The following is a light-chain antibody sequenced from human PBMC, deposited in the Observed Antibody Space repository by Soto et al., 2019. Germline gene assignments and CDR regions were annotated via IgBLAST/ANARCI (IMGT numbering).Light chain of an antibody. Sequence: DIQMTQSPSTLSASVGDRVTITCRASQSISSRLAWYQQKPGKAPKLLIYETSNLESGVPSRFSGSGSGTEFTLTISSLQPDDFAIYYGQQYNSYWTFGQGTKVEIK. V-gene: IGKV1-5*03. CDR1: QSISSR. CDR3: QQYNSYWT. J-gene: IGKJ1*01. CDR2: ETS.